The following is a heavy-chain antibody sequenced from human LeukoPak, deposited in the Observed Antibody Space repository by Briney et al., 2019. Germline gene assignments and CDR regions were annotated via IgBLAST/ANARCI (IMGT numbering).Heavy chain of an antibody. J-gene: IGHJ6*02. CDR1: GGSITSY. CDR2: IYYSGST. V-gene: IGHV4-59*01. Sequence: SETLSLTCTVSGGSITSYWSWIRQPPGKGLEWIGYIYYSGSTNYNPSLKSRATMSIDTSKNQFSLKLSSVTAADTAVYYCAKDFDHYYYYYGMDVWGQGTTVTVSS. CDR3: AKDFDHYYYYYGMDV.